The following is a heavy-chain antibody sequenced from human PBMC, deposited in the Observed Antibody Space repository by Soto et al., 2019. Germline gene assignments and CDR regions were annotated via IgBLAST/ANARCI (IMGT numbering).Heavy chain of an antibody. Sequence: GGSLRLSCAASGFTFRTYGIHWIRQAPGKGLEWVAVLSYDGSKEFYADSVKGRFTISRDISKSTVYLQMNSLRAEDTAVFYCARGPPSPYYDILAGPYYFDYWGQGTLVTVSS. D-gene: IGHD3-9*01. CDR2: LSYDGSKE. V-gene: IGHV3-30*03. CDR3: ARGPPSPYYDILAGPYYFDY. CDR1: GFTFRTYG. J-gene: IGHJ4*02.